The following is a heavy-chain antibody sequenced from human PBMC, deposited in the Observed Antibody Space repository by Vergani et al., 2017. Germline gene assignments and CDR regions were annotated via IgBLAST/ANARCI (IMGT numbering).Heavy chain of an antibody. Sequence: QVQLVESGGGLVKPGTSLRLSCVTSGFDFSDYYMAWIRQAPGKGPEWIAYISHRGTTISYAESVKGRFTISRDNSKKLLYLQMNSLRADDTALYFCARDYGSSGFQYWVQGTRVTVSS. CDR3: ARDYGSSGFQY. CDR2: ISHRGTTI. J-gene: IGHJ4*02. V-gene: IGHV3-11*04. CDR1: GFDFSDYY. D-gene: IGHD3-22*01.